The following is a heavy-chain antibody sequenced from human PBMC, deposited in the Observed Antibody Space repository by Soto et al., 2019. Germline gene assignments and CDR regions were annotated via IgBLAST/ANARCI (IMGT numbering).Heavy chain of an antibody. J-gene: IGHJ5*02. CDR1: RDTFNTYW. D-gene: IGHD3-16*01. CDR2: IHPTDFDI. CDR3: ARRKFYATDFDP. Sequence: GESLKISCTGSRDTFNTYWIGWVRQMPGKTPEWMGIIHPTDFDIVNNPSLQGRVTISVDNSIGTAYLQWSSLRASDTAMYYCARRKFYATDFDPWGHGTLVTVS. V-gene: IGHV5-51*01.